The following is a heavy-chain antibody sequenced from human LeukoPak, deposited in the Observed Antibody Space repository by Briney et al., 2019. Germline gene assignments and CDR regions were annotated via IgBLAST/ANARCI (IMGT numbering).Heavy chain of an antibody. D-gene: IGHD6-13*01. V-gene: IGHV4-59*01. CDR1: GGSISSYY. Sequence: PSETLSLTCTVSGGSISSYYWSWIRQPPGKGLEWIGYIYYSGTTNYNPSLKSRVTISVDTSKNQFSLKLSSVTAADSAVYYCARGVYIAAAQYGYWGQGTLVTVSS. J-gene: IGHJ4*02. CDR2: IYYSGTT. CDR3: ARGVYIAAAQYGY.